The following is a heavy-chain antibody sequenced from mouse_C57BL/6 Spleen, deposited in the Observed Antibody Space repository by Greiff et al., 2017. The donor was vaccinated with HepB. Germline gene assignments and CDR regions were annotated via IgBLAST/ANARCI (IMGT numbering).Heavy chain of an antibody. Sequence: VESGGGLVKPGGSLKLSCAASGFTFSDYGMHWVRQAPEKGLEWVAYISSGSSTIYYADTVKGRFTISRDNAKNTLFLQMTSLRSEDTAMYYCARRDYYGSSYGYFDVWGTGTTVTVSS. CDR1: GFTFSDYG. CDR2: ISSGSSTI. D-gene: IGHD1-1*01. V-gene: IGHV5-17*01. J-gene: IGHJ1*03. CDR3: ARRDYYGSSYGYFDV.